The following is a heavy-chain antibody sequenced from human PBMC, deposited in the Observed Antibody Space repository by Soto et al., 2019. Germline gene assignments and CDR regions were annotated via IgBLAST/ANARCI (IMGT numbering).Heavy chain of an antibody. V-gene: IGHV1-18*01. CDR1: GYTFTSYG. J-gene: IGHJ4*02. Sequence: ASVKVSCKASGYTFTSYGISWVRQAPGQGLEWMGWISAYNGNTNYAQKFQGRVAITADESTSTAYMELSSLRSEDTAVYYCASAPGSSSGVGVWNYWGQGTLVTVSS. CDR2: ISAYNGNT. CDR3: ASAPGSSSGVGVWNY. D-gene: IGHD6-6*01.